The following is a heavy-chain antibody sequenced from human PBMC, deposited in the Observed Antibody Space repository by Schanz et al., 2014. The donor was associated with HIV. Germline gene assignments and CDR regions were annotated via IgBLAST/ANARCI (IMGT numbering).Heavy chain of an antibody. CDR3: AREGYCSSSSCHFYYYNGMDV. Sequence: QVQLVQSGPEVKKPGASVRVSCKASGYTFPNYGISWVRQAPGQGLEWMGWISVYNGNTNYVQKFQGRVPMTTDTSTTTAYLELRNLRSDDTAVYFCAREGYCSSSSCHFYYYNGMDVWGHGTTVTVSS. J-gene: IGHJ6*02. CDR2: ISVYNGNT. CDR1: GYTFPNYG. D-gene: IGHD2-2*01. V-gene: IGHV1-18*01.